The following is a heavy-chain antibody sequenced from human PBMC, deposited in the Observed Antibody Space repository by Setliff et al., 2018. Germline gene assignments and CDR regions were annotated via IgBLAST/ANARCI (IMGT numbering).Heavy chain of an antibody. V-gene: IGHV4-34*01. D-gene: IGHD6-6*01. CDR2: INHSGST. J-gene: IGHJ4*02. CDR3: ARGRNVAARLLDS. CDR1: GGSFSDYY. Sequence: SETLSLTCAAHGGSFSDYYWTWFRQPPGKGLEWIGEINHSGSTKYSPSLESRVTMSVDPSKNQFSLKVTSVTAADTAVYYCARGRNVAARLLDSWGRGTLVTVSS.